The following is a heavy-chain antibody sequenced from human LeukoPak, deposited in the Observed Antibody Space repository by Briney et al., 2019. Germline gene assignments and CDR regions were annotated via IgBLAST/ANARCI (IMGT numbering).Heavy chain of an antibody. CDR2: IIPIFGTA. Sequence: SVKVSCKASGGTFSSYAISWVRQAPGQGLEWMGGIIPIFGTANYAQKFQGRVTITTDESTSTAYMELSSLRSEDTAVYYCARNIKYCSGGSCYSYFDYWGQGTLVTVSS. V-gene: IGHV1-69*05. CDR3: ARNIKYCSGGSCYSYFDY. D-gene: IGHD2-15*01. CDR1: GGTFSSYA. J-gene: IGHJ4*02.